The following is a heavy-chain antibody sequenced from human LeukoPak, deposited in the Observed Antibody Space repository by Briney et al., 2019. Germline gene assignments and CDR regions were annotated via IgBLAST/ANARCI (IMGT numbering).Heavy chain of an antibody. V-gene: IGHV3-23*01. Sequence: GGSLRLSCAASGFTFSSYAMSWVRQAPGKGLEWVSANSGSGGSTYYADSVKGRFTISRDNSKNTLYLQMNSLRAEDTAVYYCAKGSADSDAFDIWGQGTMVTVSS. D-gene: IGHD2-2*01. J-gene: IGHJ3*02. CDR3: AKGSADSDAFDI. CDR2: NSGSGGST. CDR1: GFTFSSYA.